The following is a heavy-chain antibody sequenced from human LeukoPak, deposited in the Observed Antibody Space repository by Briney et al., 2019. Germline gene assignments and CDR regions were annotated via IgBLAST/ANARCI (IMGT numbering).Heavy chain of an antibody. CDR3: AKDPFMELDGDY. CDR1: GFTFSSYG. Sequence: GGSLRLSRAASGFTFSSYGMHWVRQAPGKGLECGAFIRYEGSNKYHADSVKGRFPISRDNSKNTLYLQMNTQRAEDTRVYICAKDPFMELDGDYWGQGTLVTVSS. J-gene: IGHJ4*02. CDR2: IRYEGSNK. V-gene: IGHV3-30*02. D-gene: IGHD1-1*01.